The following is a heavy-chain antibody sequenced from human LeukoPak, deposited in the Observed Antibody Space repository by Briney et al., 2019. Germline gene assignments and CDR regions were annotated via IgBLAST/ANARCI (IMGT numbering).Heavy chain of an antibody. V-gene: IGHV1-2*02. J-gene: IGHJ4*02. Sequence: ASVKVSCKASGYTFTGYYMHWVRRAPGQGLEWMGWINPNSGGTNYAQKFQGRVTMTRDTSISTAYMELSRLRSDDTAVYYCARLGGIDITGGYWGQGTLVTVSS. CDR3: ARLGGIDITGGY. D-gene: IGHD1-14*01. CDR1: GYTFTGYY. CDR2: INPNSGGT.